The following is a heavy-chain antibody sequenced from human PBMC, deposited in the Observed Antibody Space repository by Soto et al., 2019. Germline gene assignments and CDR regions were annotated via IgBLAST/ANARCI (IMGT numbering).Heavy chain of an antibody. Sequence: QVQLVESGGGVVQPGRSLRLSCAASGFTFNTYGMHWVRQAPGKGLEWVAVIWYDGSKKYHADSVKGRFTISRDNSKNTLYLQMNSLSAEDTAVYYCVVAVGAKDYYYGMDVWGQGTTVTVSS. CDR2: IWYDGSKK. D-gene: IGHD1-26*01. CDR1: GFTFNTYG. CDR3: VVAVGAKDYYYGMDV. V-gene: IGHV3-33*01. J-gene: IGHJ6*02.